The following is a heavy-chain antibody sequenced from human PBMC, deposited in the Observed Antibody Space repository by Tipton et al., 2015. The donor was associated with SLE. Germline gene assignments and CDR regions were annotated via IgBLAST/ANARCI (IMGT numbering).Heavy chain of an antibody. D-gene: IGHD6-19*01. Sequence: GLVKPSETLSLTCTVSGGSISSSGYYWGWIRQPPGKGLEWIGNIYYSGSTYCNPSLKSRVTISVDTSKNQFSLKLSSVTAADTAVYYCARVTGHSSGWYGWVDYWGQGTLVTVSS. J-gene: IGHJ4*02. V-gene: IGHV4-39*07. CDR3: ARVTGHSSGWYGWVDY. CDR2: IYYSGST. CDR1: GGSISSSGYY.